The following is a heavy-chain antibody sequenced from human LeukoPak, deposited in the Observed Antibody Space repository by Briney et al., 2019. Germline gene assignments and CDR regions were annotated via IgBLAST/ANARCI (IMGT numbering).Heavy chain of an antibody. CDR2: IYYSGSS. Sequence: SETLSLTCNVSGGSISGYHWSWIRQPPGKGLEWLGYIYYSGSSNYNPSLKSRVTMSADTSKNQFSLKLSSVAAADTAVYYCARVPRSYYYYYYMDVWGKGTTVTVSS. V-gene: IGHV4-59*01. CDR3: ARVPRSYYYYYYMDV. CDR1: GGSISGYH. J-gene: IGHJ6*03.